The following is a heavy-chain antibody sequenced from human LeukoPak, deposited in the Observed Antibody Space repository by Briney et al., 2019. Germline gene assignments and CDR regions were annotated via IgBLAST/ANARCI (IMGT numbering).Heavy chain of an antibody. D-gene: IGHD1-14*01. CDR2: VRGKAYDGST. J-gene: IGHJ3*02. CDR3: TRSSMKGTRADAFDI. CDR1: GFTFGDYA. Sequence: GGSLRLSCTTSGFTFGDYAMSWVRQAPGMGLEWVGFVRGKAYDGSTEYAASVKGRFTISRDESKGTAYLQMSSLKTEDTAEYYCTRSSMKGTRADAFDIWGQGTVVTVSS. V-gene: IGHV3-49*04.